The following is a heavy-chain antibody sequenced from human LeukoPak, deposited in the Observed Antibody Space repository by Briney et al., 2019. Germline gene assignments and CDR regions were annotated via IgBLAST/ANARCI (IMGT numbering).Heavy chain of an antibody. V-gene: IGHV3-23*01. CDR3: AKVGGSYHYFDY. D-gene: IGHD1-26*01. J-gene: IGHJ4*02. CDR2: ISTSGAST. Sequence: GGSLRLSCAASGFSFSNYPMSWVRQAPGKVLEWVSAISTSGASTYFADSVKGRFTISRDNSKNTLYLQMSSLRAEDTATYYCAKVGGSYHYFDYWGQGTLVTVSS. CDR1: GFSFSNYP.